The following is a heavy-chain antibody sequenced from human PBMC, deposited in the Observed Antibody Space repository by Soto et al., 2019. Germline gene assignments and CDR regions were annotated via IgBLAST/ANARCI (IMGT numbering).Heavy chain of an antibody. V-gene: IGHV4-31*03. CDR2: IYNSGST. CDR3: ARDPAP. Sequence: QVQLQESGPGLVKPSQTLSLTCTVSGGSISSGGYYWSWIRQHPGKGLEWIGYIYNSGSTYYNPSLXSXXNISADPSKNQFSLKLSSVTAADTAVYYCARDPAPWGQGTLVTVSS. CDR1: GGSISSGGYY. J-gene: IGHJ5*02.